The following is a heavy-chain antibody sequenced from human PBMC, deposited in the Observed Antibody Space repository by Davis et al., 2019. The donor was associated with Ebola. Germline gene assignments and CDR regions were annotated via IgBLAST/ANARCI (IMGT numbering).Heavy chain of an antibody. Sequence: GGSLRLSCAASGFSVSANYMIWVRQAPGKGLEWVSLMYAVGNTFYADSVKGRFTISRDNSKNTLYLQMNSLRAEDTAVYHCAKDDVVVTASFDYWGQGTLVTVSS. CDR2: MYAVGNT. CDR3: AKDDVVVTASFDY. CDR1: GFSVSANY. V-gene: IGHV3-53*05. J-gene: IGHJ4*02. D-gene: IGHD2-21*02.